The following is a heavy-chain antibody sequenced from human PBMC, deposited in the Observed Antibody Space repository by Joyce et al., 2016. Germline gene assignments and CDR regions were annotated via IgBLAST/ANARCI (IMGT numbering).Heavy chain of an antibody. V-gene: IGHV3-30*18. CDR3: AKDRGRYGSGSYSLDY. Sequence: QVHLVESGGGVVQPGRSLTLSCKASGFAFNSYGMVWVRQAPGKGLEWVALMSHDGSDKFYGDSVKGRITVARDNPENTLYLQMNTLRLDDTALYYCAKDRGRYGSGSYSLDYWGQGALVTVSS. CDR1: GFAFNSYG. CDR2: MSHDGSDK. D-gene: IGHD3-10*01. J-gene: IGHJ4*02.